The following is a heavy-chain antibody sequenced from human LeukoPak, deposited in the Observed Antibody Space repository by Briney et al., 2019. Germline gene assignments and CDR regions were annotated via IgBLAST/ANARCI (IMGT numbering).Heavy chain of an antibody. Sequence: PSETLSLTCTVSGGSISSYYWSWIRQPPGKGLEWIGYIYTSGSTNYNPSLKSRVTISVDTSKNQFSLKLSSVTAADTAVYYCARGSTYYDFWSGYYSFDYWGQGTLVTVSS. CDR1: GGSISSYY. CDR3: ARGSTYYDFWSGYYSFDY. D-gene: IGHD3-3*01. CDR2: IYTSGST. J-gene: IGHJ4*02. V-gene: IGHV4-4*09.